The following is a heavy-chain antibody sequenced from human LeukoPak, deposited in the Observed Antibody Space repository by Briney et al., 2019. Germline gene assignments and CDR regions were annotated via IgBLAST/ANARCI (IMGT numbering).Heavy chain of an antibody. D-gene: IGHD3-10*01. Sequence: PGGSLRLSCAASGFTFSSYAMHWVRQAPGKGLEWVAVISYDGSNKYYADSVKGRFTISRDNSKNTLYLQMNSLRAEDTAVYYCASPPSRRGSSFGYFDLWGRGTLVTVSS. CDR3: ASPPSRRGSSFGYFDL. J-gene: IGHJ2*01. CDR2: ISYDGSNK. V-gene: IGHV3-30-3*01. CDR1: GFTFSSYA.